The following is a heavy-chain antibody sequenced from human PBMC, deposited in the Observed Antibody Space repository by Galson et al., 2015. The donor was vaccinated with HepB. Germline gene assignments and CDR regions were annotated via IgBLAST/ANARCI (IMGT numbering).Heavy chain of an antibody. Sequence: SLRLSCAASGFAFSNYAMKWVRQVPGKGLEWISVIDGRSGNIHYADSVKGRFTVSRDNSQNTLYLQMNSLSAEDTALYFCATYQQSPRGVDYWGQGTLVTVSS. J-gene: IGHJ4*02. CDR1: GFAFSNYA. CDR2: IDGRSGNI. CDR3: ATYQQSPRGVDY. D-gene: IGHD3-16*01. V-gene: IGHV3-23*01.